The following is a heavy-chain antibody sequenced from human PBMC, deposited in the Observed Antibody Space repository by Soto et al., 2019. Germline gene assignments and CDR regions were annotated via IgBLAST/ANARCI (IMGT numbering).Heavy chain of an antibody. CDR2: IKQDGSEK. J-gene: IGHJ4*02. V-gene: IGHV3-7*05. Sequence: QPGGSLRLSCAASGFTFSSYWMSWVRQAPGKGLEWVANIKQDGSEKYYVDSVKGRFTISRDNAKNSLYLQMNSLRAEDTAVYYCASLYSSSWYVFDYWGQGTLVTVSS. D-gene: IGHD6-13*01. CDR3: ASLYSSSWYVFDY. CDR1: GFTFSSYW.